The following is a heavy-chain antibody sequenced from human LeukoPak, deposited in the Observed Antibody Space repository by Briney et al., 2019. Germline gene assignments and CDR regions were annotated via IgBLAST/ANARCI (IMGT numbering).Heavy chain of an antibody. CDR1: GFTFDDYA. D-gene: IGHD3-10*01. CDR2: ISWNSGGV. Sequence: GGSLRLSCAASGFTFDDYAMHWVRQAPGKGLEWVSGISWNSGGVAYGDSAKGRFTISRDNANNSLYLQMNSLRPEDTAIYYCVKDLMVRGVIGKTYNLYYWGQGTLVTVSS. CDR3: VKDLMVRGVIGKTYNLYY. V-gene: IGHV3-9*01. J-gene: IGHJ4*02.